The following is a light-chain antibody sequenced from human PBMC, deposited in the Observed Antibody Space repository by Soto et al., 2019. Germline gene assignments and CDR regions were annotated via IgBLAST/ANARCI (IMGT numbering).Light chain of an antibody. J-gene: IGKJ1*01. V-gene: IGKV1-5*01. CDR2: DAS. CDR3: QQYSSYSRT. CDR1: QSISSW. Sequence: DIQMTQSPSTLPASVGDRVTITCRASQSISSWLAWYQQKPGKAPKLLIYDASSLESGVPSRFSGSGSGTEFPLTISSLQPDDFATYHCQQYSSYSRTFGQGTKVEIK.